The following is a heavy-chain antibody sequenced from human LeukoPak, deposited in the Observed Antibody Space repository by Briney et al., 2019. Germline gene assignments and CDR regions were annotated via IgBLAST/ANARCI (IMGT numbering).Heavy chain of an antibody. CDR2: IYYSGST. CDR3: ARAAPIRGFFDY. CDR1: GGSFSSYS. V-gene: IGHV4-59*01. J-gene: IGHJ4*02. Sequence: PSETLCLTCAASGGSFSSYSWSWVRQPPGKGLEWVAYIYYSGSTNYNPSLKSRVTISVDTSNNQFSLKLTSVTAADTAVHYCARAAPIRGFFDYWSQGTLATVSS. D-gene: IGHD1-26*01.